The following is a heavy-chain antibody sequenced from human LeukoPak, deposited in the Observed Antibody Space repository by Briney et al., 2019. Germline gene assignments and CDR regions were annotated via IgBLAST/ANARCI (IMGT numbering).Heavy chain of an antibody. V-gene: IGHV1-18*01. CDR2: ISAYNGNT. CDR3: ARVYVYYDILTGYYPAYYFDY. D-gene: IGHD3-9*01. CDR1: GYTFTSYG. Sequence: ASVKVSCRASGYTFTSYGISWVRQAPGQGLEWMGWISAYNGNTNYAQKLQGRVTMTTDTSTSTAYMELRSLRSDDTAVYYCARVYVYYDILTGYYPAYYFDYWGQGTLVTVSS. J-gene: IGHJ4*02.